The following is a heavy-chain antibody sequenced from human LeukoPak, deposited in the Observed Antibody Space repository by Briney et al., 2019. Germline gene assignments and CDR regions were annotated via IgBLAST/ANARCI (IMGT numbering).Heavy chain of an antibody. Sequence: PGGSLRLSCAASGFTFSTYGMHWVRQAPGKGPEWVAVISYDGSNTYYADSVKGRFTISRDNAKNSLYLQMNSLRAEDTALYYCAIVGGGAFDIWGQGTMVTVSS. CDR1: GFTFSTYG. D-gene: IGHD3-10*01. V-gene: IGHV3-30*03. J-gene: IGHJ3*02. CDR3: AIVGGGAFDI. CDR2: ISYDGSNT.